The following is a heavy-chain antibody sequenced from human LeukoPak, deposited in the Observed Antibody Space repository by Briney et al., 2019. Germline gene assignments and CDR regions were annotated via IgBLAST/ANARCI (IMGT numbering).Heavy chain of an antibody. CDR1: GHSFSSYW. D-gene: IGHD3-10*01. Sequence: GESLKISCKGSGHSFSSYWIAWVRQMPGKGLEWMGIIYPGDSDTTYSPSFQGQVTISADKSISTAYLQWSSLKASDTAMYFCARRRSSTLIDYWGQGTLVTVSS. CDR3: ARRRSSTLIDY. J-gene: IGHJ4*02. CDR2: IYPGDSDT. V-gene: IGHV5-51*01.